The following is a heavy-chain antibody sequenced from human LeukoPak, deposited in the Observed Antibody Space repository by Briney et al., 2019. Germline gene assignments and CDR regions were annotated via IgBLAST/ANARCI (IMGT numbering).Heavy chain of an antibody. D-gene: IGHD3-10*01. CDR1: GFTFGDYA. V-gene: IGHV3-43*02. J-gene: IGHJ4*02. CDR3: AKGGSCPNAPRACDY. Sequence: AGGSLRLSCAASGFTFGDYAMNWVRQAPGKGLKWVSLITVDGSNTYYAASVKGRFTISRDNSKNSLYLQMNSLRPEDTGLYYCAKGGSCPNAPRACDYWGQGTLVTASS. CDR2: ITVDGSNT.